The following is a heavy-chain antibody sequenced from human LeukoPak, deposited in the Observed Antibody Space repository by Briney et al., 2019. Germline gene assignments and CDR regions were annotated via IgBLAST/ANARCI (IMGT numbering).Heavy chain of an antibody. CDR1: GGTFSSYA. V-gene: IGHV1-69*13. CDR2: IIPIFGTA. CDR3: ARVHPGLHYDSSGYYLDY. J-gene: IGHJ4*02. D-gene: IGHD3-22*01. Sequence: SVKVSCKASGGTFSSYAISWVRQAPGQGLEWMGGIIPIFGTANYAQKFQGRVTITADESTSTAYMELSSLRSEDTAVYYCARVHPGLHYDSSGYYLDYWGQGTLVTVSS.